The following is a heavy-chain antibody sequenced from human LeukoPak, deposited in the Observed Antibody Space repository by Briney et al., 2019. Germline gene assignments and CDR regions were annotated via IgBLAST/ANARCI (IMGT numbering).Heavy chain of an antibody. J-gene: IGHJ4*02. V-gene: IGHV3-23*01. CDR3: AKAPGTATAARYFEY. CDR1: GFTFSSYA. Sequence: GGSLRLSCAASGFTFSSYAMSWVRQAPGKGLEWVSAISGSGGSTYYADSVKGRFTISRDNSKNTLYLQMNSLRDEDTAVHHCAKAPGTATAARYFEYWGQGTLVTVPS. CDR2: ISGSGGST. D-gene: IGHD1-1*01.